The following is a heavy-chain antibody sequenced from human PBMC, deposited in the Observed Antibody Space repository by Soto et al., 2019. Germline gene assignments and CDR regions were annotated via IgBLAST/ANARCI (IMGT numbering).Heavy chain of an antibody. CDR2: IDPSDSYT. D-gene: IGHD2-2*01. CDR3: ARQDGPHCSSTSSYWTY. V-gene: IGHV5-10-1*01. CDR1: GYSFSTYW. Sequence: GESLKISCKGSGYSFSTYWISWVRQMPGKGLEWMGKIDPSDSYTKYSPSFQGHVTISADKSISTVYLQWSSLKASDTAMYYCARQDGPHCSSTSSYWTYWGQGTLVTVSS. J-gene: IGHJ4*02.